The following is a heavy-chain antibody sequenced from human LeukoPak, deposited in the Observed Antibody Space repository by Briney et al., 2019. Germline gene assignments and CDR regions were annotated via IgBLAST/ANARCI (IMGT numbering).Heavy chain of an antibody. Sequence: GGSLRLSCAASGFTFSNYWMRWVRQPPGKGLEWVANIKQDGSEKYYVDSVKGRFTISRDNIKNSLYLQMNSLRAEDTAVYYCTRDRAAAGDYWGQGTLVTVSS. CDR3: TRDRAAAGDY. CDR1: GFTFSNYW. V-gene: IGHV3-7*01. J-gene: IGHJ4*02. CDR2: IKQDGSEK. D-gene: IGHD6-13*01.